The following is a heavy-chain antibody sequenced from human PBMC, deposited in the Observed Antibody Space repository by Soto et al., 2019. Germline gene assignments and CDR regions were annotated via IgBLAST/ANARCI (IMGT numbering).Heavy chain of an antibody. J-gene: IGHJ3*02. Sequence: EVQLVESGGGLVTPGGSLRLSCAASGFTFTDAWMNWVRQAPGKGLEWVGRIKSKADGGTTDYAAPVKDRFSMSREDSKNTLYFEVNSRKNDDTAVYYCTKELRHDSGWKGAFDIWGQGTMVTVSS. CDR2: IKSKADGGTT. CDR3: TKELRHDSGWKGAFDI. D-gene: IGHD6-19*01. V-gene: IGHV3-15*01. CDR1: GFTFTDAW.